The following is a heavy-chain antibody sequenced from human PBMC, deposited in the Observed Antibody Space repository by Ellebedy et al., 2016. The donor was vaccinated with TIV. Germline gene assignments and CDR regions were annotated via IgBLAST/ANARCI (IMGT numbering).Heavy chain of an antibody. Sequence: ASVKVSCRTSGYTFTLSYIHWVRQAPGLGLEWMGMINPSGGYTNYAQKFQGRVTMTTDTSTSTAYMELTSLRSDDTAVYYCARDTWNGMWELLDSDAFDIWGQGTMVTVSS. J-gene: IGHJ3*02. CDR2: INPSGGYT. CDR3: ARDTWNGMWELLDSDAFDI. V-gene: IGHV1-46*01. CDR1: GYTFTLSY. D-gene: IGHD1-26*01.